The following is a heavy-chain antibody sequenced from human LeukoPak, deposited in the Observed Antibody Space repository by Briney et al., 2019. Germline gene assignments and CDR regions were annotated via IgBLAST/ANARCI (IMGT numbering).Heavy chain of an antibody. CDR3: ARESLDIVVVPAAIREYNWFDP. J-gene: IGHJ5*02. CDR2: IYTSGST. CDR1: GYSISSGYY. D-gene: IGHD2-2*02. Sequence: PSETLSLTCTVSGYSISSGYYWGWIRQPAGKGLEWIGRIYTSGSTNYNPSLKSRVTISVDTSKNQFSLKLSSVTAADTAVYYCARESLDIVVVPAAIREYNWFDPWGQGTLVTVSS. V-gene: IGHV4-61*02.